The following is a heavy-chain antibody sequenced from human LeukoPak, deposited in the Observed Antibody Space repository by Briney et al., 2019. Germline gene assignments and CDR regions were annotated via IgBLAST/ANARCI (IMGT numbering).Heavy chain of an antibody. CDR2: ISGTGGST. CDR1: GFTFSNYA. V-gene: IGHV3-23*01. CDR3: AKDSPSIAVAGNFDY. D-gene: IGHD6-19*01. Sequence: GGSPLISSASSGFTFSNYAMSWGRPAPGKGLERVSGISGTGGSTNYADSVKGRFTISRDNSMNTLYLQMNSLRAEDTAVYYCAKDSPSIAVAGNFDYWGQGTLVTVSS. J-gene: IGHJ4*02.